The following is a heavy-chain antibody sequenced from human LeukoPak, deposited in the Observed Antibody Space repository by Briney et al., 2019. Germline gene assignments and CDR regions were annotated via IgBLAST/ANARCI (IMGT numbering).Heavy chain of an antibody. CDR2: IYYSGGT. CDR1: GGSIRSFY. CDR3: ARASPHYYGSGSYYNAEGYYYGMDV. D-gene: IGHD3-10*01. V-gene: IGHV4-59*01. Sequence: KSSETLSLTCTVSGGSIRSFYWSWIRQPPGKGLEWIGYIYYSGGTNYNPSPKSRVTMSADTSKNQFSLKLRSVTAADTAVYNCARASPHYYGSGSYYNAEGYYYGMDVWGQGTTVTVSS. J-gene: IGHJ6*02.